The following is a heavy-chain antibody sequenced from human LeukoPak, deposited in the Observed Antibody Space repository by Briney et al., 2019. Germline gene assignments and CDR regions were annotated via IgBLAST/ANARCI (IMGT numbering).Heavy chain of an antibody. CDR2: ISGSGGST. CDR3: AKRGPDDFFDY. CDR1: GFTLSGYG. Sequence: PGGSLRLSCVASGFTLSGYGMNWVRQAPGKGLEWVSAISGSGGSTYYADSVKGRLTISRDNSRNTLYLQMNSLRAEDTAVYYCAKRGPDDFFDYWGQGTLVTVSS. V-gene: IGHV3-23*01. D-gene: IGHD3-10*01. J-gene: IGHJ4*02.